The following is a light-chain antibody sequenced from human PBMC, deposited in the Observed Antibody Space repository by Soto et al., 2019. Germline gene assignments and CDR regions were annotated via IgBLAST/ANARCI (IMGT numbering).Light chain of an antibody. CDR2: KAS. CDR3: QHYNSYSEA. V-gene: IGKV1-5*03. CDR1: QTISSW. Sequence: DIQMTQSPSTLSGSVGDRATITCRASQTISSWLAWYQQKPGKAPKLLIYKASTLKSGVPSRFSGSGSRTEFTLTISSLQPDDFATYYCQHYNSYSEAFGQGTKV. J-gene: IGKJ1*01.